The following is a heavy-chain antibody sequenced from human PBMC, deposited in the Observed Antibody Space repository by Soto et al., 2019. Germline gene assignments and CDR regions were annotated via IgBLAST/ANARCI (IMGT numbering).Heavy chain of an antibody. V-gene: IGHV4-30-2*01. J-gene: IGHJ4*02. Sequence: TLSLTCAVSGGSISSGGYSWSWIRQPPGKGLEWIGYIYHSGSTYYNPSLKSRVTISVDRSKNQFSLKLSSVTAADTAVYYCARDESYSSALGYWGQGTLVTVSS. CDR3: ARDESYSSALGY. D-gene: IGHD6-25*01. CDR1: GGSISSGGYS. CDR2: IYHSGST.